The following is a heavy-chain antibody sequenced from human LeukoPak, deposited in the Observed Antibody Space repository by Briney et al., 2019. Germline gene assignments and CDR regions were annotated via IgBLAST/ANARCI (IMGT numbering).Heavy chain of an antibody. CDR1: GYYFTSYY. D-gene: IGHD3-10*01. CDR3: ARQGSGLDY. V-gene: IGHV1-2*02. CDR2: INPNSGDT. Sequence: ASVKVSCKASGYYFTSYYLHWVRQAPGQGLEWMGWINPNSGDTHYAQKFQGRVTMTSDTSISTAYMELSRLKSDGTAIYYCARQGSGLDYWGQGTLVTVSS. J-gene: IGHJ4*02.